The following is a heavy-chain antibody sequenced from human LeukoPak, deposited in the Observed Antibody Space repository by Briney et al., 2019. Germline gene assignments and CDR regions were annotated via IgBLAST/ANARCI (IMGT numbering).Heavy chain of an antibody. CDR2: INPNSGGT. V-gene: IGHV1-2*02. J-gene: IGHJ4*02. CDR3: ARDGACSSASCQNFDY. CDR1: GYTXTYYY. D-gene: IGHD2-2*01. Sequence: ASVKVSCKASGYTXTYYYMHWVRQAPGHGLEWMGWINPNSGGTIYAQKFQGRVTMTRDTSISTAYLELSRLTSDDTAVYYCARDGACSSASCQNFDYWGQGTLVTVSS.